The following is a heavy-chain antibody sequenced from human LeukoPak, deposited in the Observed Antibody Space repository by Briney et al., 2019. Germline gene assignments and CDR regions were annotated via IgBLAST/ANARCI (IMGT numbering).Heavy chain of an antibody. CDR3: ARSHGAAAAH. V-gene: IGHV1-8*02. CDR2: MNPNSGNT. J-gene: IGHJ4*02. Sequence: ASVKVSCKASGYTFTGYYMHWVRQAPGQGLEWMGWMNPNSGNTGYAQKFQGRVTMTRNTSISTAYMELSSLRSEDTAVYYCARSHGAAAAHWGQGTLVTVSS. CDR1: GYTFTGYY. D-gene: IGHD6-13*01.